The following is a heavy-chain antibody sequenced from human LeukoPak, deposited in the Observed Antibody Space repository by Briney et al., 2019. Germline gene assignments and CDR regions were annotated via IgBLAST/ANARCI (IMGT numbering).Heavy chain of an antibody. V-gene: IGHV4-59*01. CDR1: GGSISSYY. D-gene: IGHD5-18*01. CDR3: ARGGYSYGNLYY. J-gene: IGHJ4*02. Sequence: SEPLSLTCTVSGGSISSYYWSWIRQPPGKGLEWIGYIYYSGSTNYNPSLKSRVTISVDTSKNQFFPKLSSVTAADTAVYYCARGGYSYGNLYYWGQGTLVTVSS. CDR2: IYYSGST.